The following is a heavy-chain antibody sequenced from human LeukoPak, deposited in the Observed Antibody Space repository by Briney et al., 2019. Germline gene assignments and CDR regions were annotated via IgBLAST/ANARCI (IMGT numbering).Heavy chain of an antibody. CDR1: GFTFSSYT. D-gene: IGHD1-26*01. J-gene: IGHJ4*02. CDR2: ISSVNTI. CDR3: AREGGDGSYLSY. Sequence: GSLRLSCAASGFTFSSYTMNWVRQAPGKGLEWISYISSVNTIYYADSVKGRFTISRDNAKNSLYLQINSLRAEDTAVYYCAREGGDGSYLSYWGQGTLVTVSS. V-gene: IGHV3-48*04.